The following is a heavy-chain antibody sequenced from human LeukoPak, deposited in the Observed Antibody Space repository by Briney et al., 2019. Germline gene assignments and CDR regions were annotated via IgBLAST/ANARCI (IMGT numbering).Heavy chain of an antibody. CDR1: GFTFSSYS. CDR3: ARDVSNEAGQFDY. J-gene: IGHJ4*02. CDR2: ISSGSSTI. Sequence: GGSLRLSCAASGFTFSSYSMNWVRQAPGKGLEWVSYISSGSSTIYYADSVKGRFTISRGNAKNSLYLQMNSLRAEDTAVYYCARDVSNEAGQFDYWGQGTLVTVSP. V-gene: IGHV3-48*04. D-gene: IGHD6-19*01.